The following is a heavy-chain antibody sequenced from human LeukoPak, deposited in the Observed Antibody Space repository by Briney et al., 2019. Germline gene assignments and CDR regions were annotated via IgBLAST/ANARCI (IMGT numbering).Heavy chain of an antibody. Sequence: SETLSLTCTVSGGSISSYYWSWIRQPPGKGLEWIGYIYYSGSTNYNPSLKSRVTISADKSKNQFSLKLSSVTAADTAVYYCAARKIIPAFDIWGQGTMVTVSS. V-gene: IGHV4-59*12. CDR1: GGSISSYY. J-gene: IGHJ3*02. CDR2: IYYSGST. CDR3: AARKIIPAFDI.